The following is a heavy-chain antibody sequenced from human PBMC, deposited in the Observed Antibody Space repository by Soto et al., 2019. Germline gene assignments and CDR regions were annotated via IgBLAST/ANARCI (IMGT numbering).Heavy chain of an antibody. J-gene: IGHJ6*02. D-gene: IGHD6-19*01. CDR1: GYTFTSYY. V-gene: IGHV1-46*01. CDR2: INPSGGST. Sequence: GASVKVSCKASGYTFTSYYMHWVRQAPGQGLEWMGIINPSGGSTSYAQKFQGRVTMTRDTSTSTVYMELSSLRSEDTAVYYCAKSIAVAGTPYYYYYGMDVWGQGTTVTVSS. CDR3: AKSIAVAGTPYYYYYGMDV.